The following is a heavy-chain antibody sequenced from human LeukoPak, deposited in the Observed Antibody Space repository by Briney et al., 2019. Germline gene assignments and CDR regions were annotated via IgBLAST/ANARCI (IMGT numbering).Heavy chain of an antibody. CDR2: IYYSGST. V-gene: IGHV4-59*08. Sequence: SETLSLTCTVSGGSISSYYWSWIRQPPGKGLEWIGYIYYSGSTNYNPPLKSRVTISVDTSKNQFSLKLSSVTAADTAVYYCARHRGYSYGSPYDYWGQGTLVTVSS. CDR1: GGSISSYY. D-gene: IGHD5-18*01. CDR3: ARHRGYSYGSPYDY. J-gene: IGHJ4*02.